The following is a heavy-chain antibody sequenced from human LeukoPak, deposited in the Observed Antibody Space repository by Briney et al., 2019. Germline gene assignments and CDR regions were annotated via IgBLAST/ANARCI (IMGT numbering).Heavy chain of an antibody. CDR3: ARDRHCVNGVCHSPPGMDV. CDR2: IWFDGKNE. J-gene: IGHJ6*02. D-gene: IGHD2-8*01. V-gene: IGHV3-33*08. Sequence: PGGSLRLSCAASGFTFSTCAMSWVRQAPGKGLEWVADIWFDGKNEHFADSVKGRFTISRDNSKNMMFLQINSLRVEDTAVYYCARDRHCVNGVCHSPPGMDVWGQGTTVTVSS. CDR1: GFTFSTCA.